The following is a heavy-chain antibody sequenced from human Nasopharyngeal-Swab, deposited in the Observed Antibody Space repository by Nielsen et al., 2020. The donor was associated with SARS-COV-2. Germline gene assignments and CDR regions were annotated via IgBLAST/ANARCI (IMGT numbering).Heavy chain of an antibody. D-gene: IGHD2-2*01. Sequence: WIRQPPGKGLEWIGYIYHGGTTSYSPSLKSRVTISVDRSKNQFSLRLASVTAADTAVYYCARSRGGYCTSSSCKGYYFYHLDVWGKGTTVTVSS. CDR2: IYHGGTT. CDR3: ARSRGGYCTSSSCKGYYFYHLDV. V-gene: IGHV4-30-2*01. J-gene: IGHJ6*03.